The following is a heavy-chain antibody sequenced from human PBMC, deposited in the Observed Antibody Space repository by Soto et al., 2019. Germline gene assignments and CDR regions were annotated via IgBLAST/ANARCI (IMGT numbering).Heavy chain of an antibody. CDR2: INAGNGNT. D-gene: IGHD7-27*01. V-gene: IGHV1-3*01. CDR3: ATTTGDRYYYGMDV. J-gene: IGHJ6*02. Sequence: ASVKVSCKASGYTYTSYTMHWVRQAPGQRLEWMGWINAGNGNTKHSQKFQGRVTITRDTSANTAYMELSSLRSEDTAVYFCATTTGDRYYYGMDVWGQGTTVTVYS. CDR1: GYTYTSYT.